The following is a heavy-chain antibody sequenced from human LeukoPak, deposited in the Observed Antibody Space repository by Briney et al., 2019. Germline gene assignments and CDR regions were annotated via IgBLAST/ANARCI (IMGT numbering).Heavy chain of an antibody. CDR2: IYYSGST. CDR1: GGSISSHY. CDR3: ARVGPSGSSPSTYYFDY. V-gene: IGHV4-59*11. J-gene: IGHJ4*02. Sequence: PSETLSLTCTVSGGSISSHYWSWIRQPPGKGLEWIGYIYYSGSTNYNPSLKSRVTISVDTSKNHFSLNLSSVPAPDPPVYYCARVGPSGSSPSTYYFDYWGQGTLVTVSS. D-gene: IGHD1-26*01.